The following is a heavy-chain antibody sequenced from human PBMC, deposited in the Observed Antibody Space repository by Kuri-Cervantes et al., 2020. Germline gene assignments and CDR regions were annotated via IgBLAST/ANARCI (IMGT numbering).Heavy chain of an antibody. CDR1: GGTFSSYA. J-gene: IGHJ4*02. CDR3: ARAHTIFGVVTFFDY. CDR2: ISAYNGDT. Sequence: ASVKVSCKASGGTFSSYAISWVRQAPGQGLEWMGWISAYNGDTNYAQKLQGRVTMTTDTSTSTAYMELRSLRSDDTAVYYCARAHTIFGVVTFFDYWGQGTLVTVSS. D-gene: IGHD3-3*01. V-gene: IGHV1-18*01.